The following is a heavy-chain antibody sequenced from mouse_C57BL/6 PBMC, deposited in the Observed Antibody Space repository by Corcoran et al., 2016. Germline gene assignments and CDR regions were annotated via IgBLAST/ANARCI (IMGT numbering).Heavy chain of an antibody. CDR1: GYTFTDYY. CDR3: ARGNYSNYWYFDV. J-gene: IGHJ1*03. D-gene: IGHD2-5*01. CDR2: INPNNGGT. V-gene: IGHV1-26*01. Sequence: EVQLQQSGPELVKPGASVKMSCKASGYTFTDYYMNWVKQSHGKSLEWIGDINPNNGGTSYNQKFKGKATLTVDKSSSTAYMELRSLTSEDSAVYYCARGNYSNYWYFDVWGTGTTVTVSS.